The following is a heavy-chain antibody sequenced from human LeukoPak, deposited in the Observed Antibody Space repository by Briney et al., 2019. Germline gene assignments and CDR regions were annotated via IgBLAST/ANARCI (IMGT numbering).Heavy chain of an antibody. D-gene: IGHD3-10*01. CDR2: INAGNGNT. Sequence: GASVKVSCKASGYTFTSYAMHWVRQAPGQRLEWMGWINAGNGNTKYSQKFQGRVTITRDTSASTAYMELSSLRSEDTAVYYCARDLQDPGYYYGSRIDYWGQGTLVTVSS. V-gene: IGHV1-3*01. J-gene: IGHJ4*02. CDR1: GYTFTSYA. CDR3: ARDLQDPGYYYGSRIDY.